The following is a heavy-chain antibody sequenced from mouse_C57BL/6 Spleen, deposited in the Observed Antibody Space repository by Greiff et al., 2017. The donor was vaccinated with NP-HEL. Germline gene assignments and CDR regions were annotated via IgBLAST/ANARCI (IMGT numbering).Heavy chain of an antibody. Sequence: QVQLQQSGAELARPGASVKLSCKASGYTFTSYGISWVKQRTGQGLEWIGEIYPRSGNTYYNEKFKGKATMTADKSSSTAYMELRSLTSEDSAVYFCARGGDSNYWAWFAYWGQGTLVTVSA. J-gene: IGHJ3*01. D-gene: IGHD2-5*01. V-gene: IGHV1-81*01. CDR1: GYTFTSYG. CDR3: ARGGDSNYWAWFAY. CDR2: IYPRSGNT.